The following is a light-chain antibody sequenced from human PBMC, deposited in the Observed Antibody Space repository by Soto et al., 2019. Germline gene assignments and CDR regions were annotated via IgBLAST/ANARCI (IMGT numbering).Light chain of an antibody. J-gene: IGKJ5*01. CDR2: DAS. CDR1: RSVSSY. V-gene: IGKV3-11*01. Sequence: EIVLTQSPATLSLSPGERATLSCRASRSVSSYLARYEQKPDQAPRLLIYDASNRATGIPARFSGSGSGTDFTLTIGSLEPQDFAVYYCQQRGNWPLTFGQGTRLVI. CDR3: QQRGNWPLT.